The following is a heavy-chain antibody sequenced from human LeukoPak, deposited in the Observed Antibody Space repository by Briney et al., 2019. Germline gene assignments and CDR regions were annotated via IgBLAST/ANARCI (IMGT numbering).Heavy chain of an antibody. CDR2: INHSGST. CDR1: GGSFSGYY. D-gene: IGHD6-13*01. Sequence: SETLSLTCAVYGGSFSGYYWSWIRQPPGKGLEWIGEINHSGSTNYNPSLKSRITISRDTSKNQFTLKLSSVTAADTAVYSCARVIAAAGIRYFDYWGQGTLVTVSS. CDR3: ARVIAAAGIRYFDY. J-gene: IGHJ4*02. V-gene: IGHV4-34*01.